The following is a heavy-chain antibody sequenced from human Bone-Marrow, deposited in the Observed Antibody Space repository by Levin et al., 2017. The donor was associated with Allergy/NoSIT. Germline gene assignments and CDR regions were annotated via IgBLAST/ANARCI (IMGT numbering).Heavy chain of an antibody. V-gene: IGHV3-74*01. J-gene: IGHJ4*02. CDR2: INADGTSG. CDR1: GFTFSSYW. CDR3: VRAVGAPV. D-gene: IGHD1-26*01. Sequence: ETLSLTCAASGFTFSSYWMHWVRQAPGKGLVWVARINADGTSGNHADSVRGRFTISRDNAKNTLYLQMNSLSVEDTAVNYCVRAVGAPVWGQGTLVTVSS.